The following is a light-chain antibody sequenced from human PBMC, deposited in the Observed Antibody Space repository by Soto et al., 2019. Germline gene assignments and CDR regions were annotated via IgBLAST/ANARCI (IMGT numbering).Light chain of an antibody. V-gene: IGLV1-44*01. J-gene: IGLJ2*01. CDR1: SSNVGRNT. CDR2: SNN. CDR3: AAWDNRLNAVV. Sequence: QTVVTQPASASGTPGQRVTISCSGSSSNVGRNTVNWYQQLPGTAPKLLIYSNNQRPSGVPDRFSGSKSGTSASLAISGLQSEDEADYYYAAWDNRLNAVVFGGGTKLTVL.